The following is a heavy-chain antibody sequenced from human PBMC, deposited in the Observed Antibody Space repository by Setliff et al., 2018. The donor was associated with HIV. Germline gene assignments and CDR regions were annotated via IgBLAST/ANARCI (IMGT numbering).Heavy chain of an antibody. V-gene: IGHV1-2*02. J-gene: IGHJ4*01. CDR2: VRPHSINK. CDR1: GFAFSDYY. CDR3: ATGIPSDLDY. D-gene: IGHD2-21*01. Sequence: GASVKVSCKASGFAFSDYYIHWVRQAPGQGLEWMGWVRPHSINKVYAQKFQGRVTMTSDASLSTAFLHVAKLTSDDTAIYYCATGIPSDLDYWGQGTLVTVSS.